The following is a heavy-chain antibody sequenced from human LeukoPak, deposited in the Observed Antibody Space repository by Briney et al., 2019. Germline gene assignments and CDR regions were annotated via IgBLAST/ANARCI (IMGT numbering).Heavy chain of an antibody. CDR2: ISSSSSYI. V-gene: IGHV3-21*01. J-gene: IGHJ5*02. CDR3: ARTEGFNWFDP. CDR1: GFTFSSYA. Sequence: PGGSLRLSCAASGFTFSSYAMSWVRQAPGKGLEWVSSISSSSSYIYYADSVKGRFTISRDNAKNSLYLQMNSLRAEDTAVYYCARTEGFNWFDPWGQGTLVTVSS.